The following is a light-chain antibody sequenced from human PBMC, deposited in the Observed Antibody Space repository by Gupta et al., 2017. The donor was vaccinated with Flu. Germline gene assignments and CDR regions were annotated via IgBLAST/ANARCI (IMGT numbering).Light chain of an antibody. CDR1: QGISTY. CDR3: QQTYKTPLT. Sequence: DIQMTQSPSSLSASVGDRVTITCRASQGISTYLNWYQQKPGKAPNLMIYEASTLQSGVPSRLSGSGSGTDFTLTISSRQPEDFATYDGQQTYKTPLTFGQGTNLEIK. J-gene: IGKJ2*01. V-gene: IGKV1-39*01. CDR2: EAS.